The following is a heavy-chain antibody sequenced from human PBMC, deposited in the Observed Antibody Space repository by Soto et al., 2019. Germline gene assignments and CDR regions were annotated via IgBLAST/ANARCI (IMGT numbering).Heavy chain of an antibody. V-gene: IGHV4-4*02. D-gene: IGHD3-3*01. CDR2: IYYSGST. CDR3: ARSYDFLSGYYSNFDY. CDR1: GDSISSTHW. Sequence: SETLSLTCDVSGDSISSTHWWSWVRQPPGKGLEWIGSIYYSGSTNYNPSVRGRVTMSADTSKNQFSLKLSSVTAADTAVYYCARSYDFLSGYYSNFDYWGQGTLVTVSS. J-gene: IGHJ4*02.